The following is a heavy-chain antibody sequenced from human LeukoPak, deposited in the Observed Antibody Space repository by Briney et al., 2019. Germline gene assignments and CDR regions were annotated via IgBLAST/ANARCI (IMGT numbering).Heavy chain of an antibody. J-gene: IGHJ4*02. CDR3: ARVNCSSTSCRSKFLDY. D-gene: IGHD2-2*01. V-gene: IGHV1-8*01. Sequence: GASVKVSCKASGYTFTNYDINWVRQATGQGLEWMGWMNPNSANTGYAQQFQGRVTMTRNTSISTAYMELSSLRSEDTAVYYCARVNCSSTSCRSKFLDYWGQGTLVTVPS. CDR1: GYTFTNYD. CDR2: MNPNSANT.